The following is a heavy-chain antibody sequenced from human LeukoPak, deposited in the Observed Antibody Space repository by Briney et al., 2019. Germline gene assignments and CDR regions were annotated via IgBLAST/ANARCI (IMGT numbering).Heavy chain of an antibody. CDR1: GYSFNTYY. D-gene: IGHD3-10*01. V-gene: IGHV1-2*02. CDR3: SRRVVTLVRGVNNRKEDWLDP. CDR2: INTDSGGT. Sequence: ASVKVSCKASGYSFNTYYMNWVRQAPGQGLEWLGWINTDSGGTNYAQKFLGRVTMTRDKANSTAYLELSGLRSDDTAVYYCSRRVVTLVRGVNNRKEDWLDPWGQGTLVSVSS. J-gene: IGHJ5*02.